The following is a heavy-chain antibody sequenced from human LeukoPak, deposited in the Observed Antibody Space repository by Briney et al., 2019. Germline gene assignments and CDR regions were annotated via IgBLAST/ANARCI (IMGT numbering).Heavy chain of an antibody. J-gene: IGHJ5*02. CDR2: IKQDGSEK. CDR3: ARDSYYDFWSGYYTGRWFDP. CDR1: GFTFSSYW. V-gene: IGHV3-7*01. Sequence: PGGSLRLSCAASGFTFSSYWMSWVRQAPGKGLEWVANIKQDGSEKYYVDSVKGRFTISRDNAKNSLYLQMNSLRAEDTAVYYCARDSYYDFWSGYYTGRWFDPWGQGTLVTVSS. D-gene: IGHD3-3*01.